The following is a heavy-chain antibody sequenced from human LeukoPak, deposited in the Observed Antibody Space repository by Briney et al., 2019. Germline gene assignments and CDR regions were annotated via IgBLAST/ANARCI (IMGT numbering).Heavy chain of an antibody. CDR3: ARTYCSSTSCPVQY. CDR2: INHSGST. D-gene: IGHD2-2*01. Sequence: SETLSLTCAVYGGSFSGYYWSWIRQPPGKGLEWIGEINHSGSTNYNPSLKSRVTISVDTSKNQFSLKLSSVTAADTAVYYCARTYCSSTSCPVQYWGQGTLVTVSS. V-gene: IGHV4-34*01. J-gene: IGHJ4*02. CDR1: GGSFSGYY.